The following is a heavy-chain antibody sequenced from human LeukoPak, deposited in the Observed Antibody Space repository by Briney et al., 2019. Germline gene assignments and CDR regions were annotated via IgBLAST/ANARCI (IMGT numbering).Heavy chain of an antibody. Sequence: SQTLSLTCAISGDSVSSNSAAWNWIGQSPSRGLEWLGRTYYRSKWYNDYALSVKSRISINPDTSKKQFSLRLSSVTAADTAVYYCARRGGDSSGNFDYWGQGTLVTVSS. V-gene: IGHV6-1*01. CDR1: GDSVSSNSAA. CDR2: TYYRSKWYN. D-gene: IGHD3-22*01. CDR3: ARRGGDSSGNFDY. J-gene: IGHJ4*02.